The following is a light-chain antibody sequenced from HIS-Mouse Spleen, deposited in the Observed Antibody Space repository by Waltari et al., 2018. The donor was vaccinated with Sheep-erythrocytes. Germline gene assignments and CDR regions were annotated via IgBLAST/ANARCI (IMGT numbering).Light chain of an antibody. CDR3: QQYYSTPLT. J-gene: IGKJ4*01. CDR1: QSVLYSSNNKNY. Sequence: DIVMTQSPDSLAVSLGERATINCKSSQSVLYSSNNKNYLAWYQQKPGHPPKLLIYWASTRESGVPDRFSGSGSGTEFTLTSSSVQAEDVAVYYCQQYYSTPLTFGGGTKVEIK. CDR2: WAS. V-gene: IGKV4-1*01.